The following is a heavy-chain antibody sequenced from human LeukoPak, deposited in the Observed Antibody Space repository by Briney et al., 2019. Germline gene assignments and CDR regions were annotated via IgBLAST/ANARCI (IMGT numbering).Heavy chain of an antibody. CDR3: ATPPPGYSYSNHYYYMDV. CDR2: IIPLFGTV. J-gene: IGHJ6*03. CDR1: GGTGSGFA. V-gene: IGHV1-69*06. D-gene: IGHD1-26*01. Sequence: SVKVSCKVSGGTGSGFAFYWVRQAPGQGLEWMGRIIPLFGTVNYAQNFQGRLTISADKSTNTVHMELSSLISEDTAVYYCATPPPGYSYSNHYYYMDVWGKGTTVIVSS.